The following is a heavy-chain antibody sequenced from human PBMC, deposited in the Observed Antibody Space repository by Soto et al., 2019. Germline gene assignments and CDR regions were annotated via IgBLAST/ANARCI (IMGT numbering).Heavy chain of an antibody. D-gene: IGHD3-22*01. V-gene: IGHV3-11*06. CDR3: ARGGYYYNSSAYYYTFDY. Sequence: PGRSLRLSCAASGFTFSDYYMSWIRQAPGKGLEWISYMSGSSRYTNYADSVKGRFTISRDNAKNSLYLQMNSLRAEDTAVYYCARGGYYYNSSAYYYTFDYWGQGTLVTAPQ. CDR1: GFTFSDYY. CDR2: MSGSSRYT. J-gene: IGHJ4*02.